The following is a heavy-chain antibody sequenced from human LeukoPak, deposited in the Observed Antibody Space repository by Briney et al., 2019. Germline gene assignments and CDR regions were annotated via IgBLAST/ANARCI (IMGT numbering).Heavy chain of an antibody. Sequence: ASVKVSCKASGYTFTGYYMHWVRQAPGQGLEWMGWINPNSGGTNYAQKFQGRATMTRDTSISTAYMELSRLRSDDTAVYYCARDTWELSGYYYYYYMDVWGKGTTVTVSS. J-gene: IGHJ6*03. CDR2: INPNSGGT. V-gene: IGHV1-2*02. D-gene: IGHD1-26*01. CDR1: GYTFTGYY. CDR3: ARDTWELSGYYYYYYMDV.